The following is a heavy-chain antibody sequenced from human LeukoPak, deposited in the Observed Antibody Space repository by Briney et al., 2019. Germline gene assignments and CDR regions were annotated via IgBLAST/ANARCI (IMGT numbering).Heavy chain of an antibody. V-gene: IGHV3-21*01. CDR1: GFTFGSYS. Sequence: GGSLRLSCAASGFTFGSYSMNWVRQAPGKGLEWVSSISSSSSYIYYADSVKGRFTISRDNAKNSLYLQMNSLRAEDTAVYYCARGVPALWYFDLWGRGTLVTVSS. CDR3: ARGVPALWYFDL. J-gene: IGHJ2*01. D-gene: IGHD4/OR15-4a*01. CDR2: ISSSSSYI.